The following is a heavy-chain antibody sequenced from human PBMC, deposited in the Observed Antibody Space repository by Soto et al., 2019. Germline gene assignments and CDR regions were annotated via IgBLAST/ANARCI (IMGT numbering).Heavy chain of an antibody. Sequence: ASAQVPCKASGYSFTTNGLHWVRRPPAQNLEWMGWIHTTNGDTANYQEFQGRVTFTRDISATTLYMELSSLRSEDTAVYYCARDTAMTPHYYFDYWGQGTLVTVSS. J-gene: IGHJ4*02. CDR1: GYSFTTNG. D-gene: IGHD2-2*01. CDR2: IHTTNGDT. V-gene: IGHV1-3*04. CDR3: ARDTAMTPHYYFDY.